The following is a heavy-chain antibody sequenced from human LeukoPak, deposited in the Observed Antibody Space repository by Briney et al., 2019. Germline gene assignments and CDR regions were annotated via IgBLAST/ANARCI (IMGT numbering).Heavy chain of an antibody. Sequence: GGSLRLSCAASGFTVSSNYMSWVRQAPGKGLEWVAFIRYDGSNKYYADSVKGRFTISRDNSKNTLYLQMNSLRAEDTAVYYCAADRCSSCGFDPWGQGTLVTVSS. CDR1: GFTVSSNY. J-gene: IGHJ5*02. CDR2: IRYDGSNK. CDR3: AADRCSSCGFDP. D-gene: IGHD2-2*01. V-gene: IGHV3-30*02.